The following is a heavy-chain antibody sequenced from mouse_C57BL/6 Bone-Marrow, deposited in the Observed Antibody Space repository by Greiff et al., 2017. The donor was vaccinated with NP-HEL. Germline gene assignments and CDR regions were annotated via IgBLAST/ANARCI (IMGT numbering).Heavy chain of an antibody. CDR2: IWWDDDK. Sequence: QVTLKVSGPGILQPSQTLSLTCSFSGFSLSTFGLGVGWIRQPSGQGLEWLAHIWWDDDKYYNPALKSRTPIAKDTSTNQVFLKIANVDTADTATYYCARIREITTVVARYWYFDVWGTGTTVTVSS. CDR1: GFSLSTFGLG. J-gene: IGHJ1*03. D-gene: IGHD1-1*01. V-gene: IGHV8-8*01. CDR3: ARIREITTVVARYWYFDV.